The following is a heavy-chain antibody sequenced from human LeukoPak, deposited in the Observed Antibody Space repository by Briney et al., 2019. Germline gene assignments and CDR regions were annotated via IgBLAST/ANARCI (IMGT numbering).Heavy chain of an antibody. V-gene: IGHV4-39*07. D-gene: IGHD2-2*01. CDR1: GGSISGSSSY. J-gene: IGHJ4*01. CDR2: IYYRGTT. Sequence: SETLSLTCTVSGGSISGSSSYWGWIRQPPGEGLEWIGNIYYRGTTYYNPSLKSRVTVSLDTSKNQFFLTLTSVTAADTAIYYCARRATSGNYQMLHFDSWGQGILVTVSS. CDR3: ARRATSGNYQMLHFDS.